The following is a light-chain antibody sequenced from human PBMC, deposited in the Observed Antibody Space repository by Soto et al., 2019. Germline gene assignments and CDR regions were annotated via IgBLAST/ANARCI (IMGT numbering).Light chain of an antibody. Sequence: EIVLTQSPATLSVSPGEGATLSCMTSQMIGTNLAWYQQKPGQAPRLLIYGAFIRAPGFPVRFRGTGSGSEFTLTISSLQSEDGALYFCQQYDKWPYTFGQGTNLALK. V-gene: IGKV3-15*01. CDR3: QQYDKWPYT. CDR2: GAF. J-gene: IGKJ2*01. CDR1: QMIGTN.